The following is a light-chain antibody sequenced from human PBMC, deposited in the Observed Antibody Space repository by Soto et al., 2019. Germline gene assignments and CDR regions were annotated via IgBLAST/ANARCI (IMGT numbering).Light chain of an antibody. V-gene: IGKV1-5*01. CDR3: QQYDFYYT. J-gene: IGKJ2*01. Sequence: DIQMTQSPSTLSASVGDRVTITCRASQSISSWLAWYQQKPGKAPKLLIYDASSLESGVPSRFSGSGSGTEFTLTISSLQPDDFATYYCQQYDFYYTFGQGNKLEIK. CDR1: QSISSW. CDR2: DAS.